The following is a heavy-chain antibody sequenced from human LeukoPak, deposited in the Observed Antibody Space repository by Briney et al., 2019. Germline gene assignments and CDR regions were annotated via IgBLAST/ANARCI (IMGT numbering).Heavy chain of an antibody. CDR3: AKDLGIQLWLHGEDAFDI. D-gene: IGHD5-18*01. J-gene: IGHJ3*02. CDR1: GFTFSSYA. Sequence: GGSLRLSCAASGFTFSSYAMSWVRQAPGKGLEWVSAISGSGGSTYYADSVKGRFTISRDNSKNTLYLQMNSLRAEDTAVYYCAKDLGIQLWLHGEDAFDIWGQGTMVTVSS. CDR2: ISGSGGST. V-gene: IGHV3-23*01.